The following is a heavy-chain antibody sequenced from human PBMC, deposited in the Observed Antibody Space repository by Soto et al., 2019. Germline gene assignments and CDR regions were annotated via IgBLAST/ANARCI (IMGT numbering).Heavy chain of an antibody. J-gene: IGHJ4*02. V-gene: IGHV3-23*01. Sequence: GESLKISCAASGFTFSSYAMSWVRQAPGKGLEWVSAISGSGGSTYYADSVKGRFTISRDNSKNTLYLQMNSLRAEDTAVYYCAKAWRVVRGVIIYFDYWGQGTLVTVSS. D-gene: IGHD3-10*01. CDR2: ISGSGGST. CDR1: GFTFSSYA. CDR3: AKAWRVVRGVIIYFDY.